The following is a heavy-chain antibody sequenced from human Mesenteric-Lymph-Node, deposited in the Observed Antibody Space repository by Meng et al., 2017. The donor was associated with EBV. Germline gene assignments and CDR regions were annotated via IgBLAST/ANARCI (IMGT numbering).Heavy chain of an antibody. Sequence: QGPLTASGPGLVKPSGTLALTCAVSGDSISSSNWWSWVRQPPGKGLEWIGEISHSGSTNYNPSLKSRVIMSLDKSKNQFSLKLNSATAADTAVYYCASVFVNTAMVIPYFNYWGQGTLVTVSS. CDR3: ASVFVNTAMVIPYFNY. CDR1: GDSISSSNW. V-gene: IGHV4-4*02. CDR2: ISHSGST. J-gene: IGHJ4*02. D-gene: IGHD5-18*01.